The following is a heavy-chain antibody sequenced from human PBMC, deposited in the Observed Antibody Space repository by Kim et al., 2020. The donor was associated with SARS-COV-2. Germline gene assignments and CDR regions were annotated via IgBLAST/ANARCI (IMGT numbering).Heavy chain of an antibody. CDR3: ARDHYDPYYYYGMDV. D-gene: IGHD3-3*01. V-gene: IGHV1-69*01. Sequence: QKFQGRVTITADESTSTAYMELSSLRSEDPAVYYCARDHYDPYYYYGMDVWGQGTTVTVSS. J-gene: IGHJ6*02.